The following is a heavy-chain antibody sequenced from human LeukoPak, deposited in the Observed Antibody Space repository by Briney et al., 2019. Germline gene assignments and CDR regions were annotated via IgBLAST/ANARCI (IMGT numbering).Heavy chain of an antibody. D-gene: IGHD1-26*01. CDR3: ARAEGIDDFDI. CDR1: GGSISSGDYY. V-gene: IGHV4-30-4*01. Sequence: SETLSLTCTVSGGSISSGDYYWSWIRQPPGKGLEWIGYIYYSGSTYYNPSLKSRVTISVDTSKNQFSLKLSSVTAADTAVYYCARAEGIDDFDIWGQGTMVTVSS. J-gene: IGHJ3*02. CDR2: IYYSGST.